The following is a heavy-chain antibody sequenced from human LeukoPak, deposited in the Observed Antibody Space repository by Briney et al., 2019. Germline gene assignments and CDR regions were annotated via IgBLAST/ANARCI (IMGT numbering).Heavy chain of an antibody. V-gene: IGHV3-74*01. CDR2: VNPDGSSV. CDR3: ARGGSYGDY. D-gene: IGHD3-16*01. Sequence: GGSLRLSCAASGFTFTRYWMHWVRQVPGKGLVWVSRVNPDGSSVTYGDSVKGRFTSSRDNAKNTLYLQMHSQRAEDMAVYYCARGGSYGDYWGQGILVTVSS. J-gene: IGHJ4*02. CDR1: GFTFTRYW.